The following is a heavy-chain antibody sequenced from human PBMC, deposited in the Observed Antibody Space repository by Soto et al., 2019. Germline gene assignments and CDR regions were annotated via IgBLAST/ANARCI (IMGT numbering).Heavy chain of an antibody. D-gene: IGHD3-3*01. Sequence: PGESLKISCKGSGYSFTSYWIGWVRQMPGKGLEWMGIIYPGDSDTRYSPSFQGQVTISADKSISTAYLQWSSLKASDTAMYYCARSTPPYYDFWSGDNYCYMDVWGKGTTVTVSS. CDR2: IYPGDSDT. J-gene: IGHJ6*03. CDR1: GYSFTSYW. V-gene: IGHV5-51*01. CDR3: ARSTPPYYDFWSGDNYCYMDV.